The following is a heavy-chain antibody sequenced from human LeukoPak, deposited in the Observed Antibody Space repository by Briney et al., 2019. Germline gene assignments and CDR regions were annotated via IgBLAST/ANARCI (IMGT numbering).Heavy chain of an antibody. CDR2: IYHSGST. CDR1: GYSISSGYY. D-gene: IGHD3-16*02. Sequence: SETLSSTCAVSGYSISSGYYWGWIRQPPGKGLEWIGSIYHSGSTYYNPSLKSRVTISVDTSKNQFSLKLSSVTAADTAVYYCARDVITGYFDYWGQGTVHTVSS. V-gene: IGHV4-38-2*02. J-gene: IGHJ4*02. CDR3: ARDVITGYFDY.